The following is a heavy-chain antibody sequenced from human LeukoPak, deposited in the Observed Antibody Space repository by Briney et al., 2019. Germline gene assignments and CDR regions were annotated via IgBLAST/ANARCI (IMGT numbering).Heavy chain of an antibody. CDR1: GYTFTSYG. V-gene: IGHV1-18*01. CDR3: ARDEYSWYVPYYYYYGMDV. D-gene: IGHD6-13*01. Sequence: ASVKVSCKASGYTFTSYGISWVRQAPGQGLEWMGWISAYNGNTNYAQKLQGRVTMTTDTSTSTAYVELRSLRSDDTAVYYCARDEYSWYVPYYYYYGMDVWGQGTTVTVSS. CDR2: ISAYNGNT. J-gene: IGHJ6*02.